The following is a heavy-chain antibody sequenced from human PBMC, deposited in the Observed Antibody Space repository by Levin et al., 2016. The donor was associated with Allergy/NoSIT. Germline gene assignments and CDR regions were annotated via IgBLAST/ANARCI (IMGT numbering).Heavy chain of an antibody. V-gene: IGHV1-2*02. Sequence: ASVKVSCKASGYTFTGYYMHWVRQAPGQGLEWMGWINPNSGGTNYAQKFQGRVTMTRDTSIGTAYMELSRLRSDDTAVYYCARDPAIAAAGTFDYWGQGTLVTVSS. CDR1: GYTFTGYY. CDR3: ARDPAIAAAGTFDY. CDR2: INPNSGGT. D-gene: IGHD6-13*01. J-gene: IGHJ4*02.